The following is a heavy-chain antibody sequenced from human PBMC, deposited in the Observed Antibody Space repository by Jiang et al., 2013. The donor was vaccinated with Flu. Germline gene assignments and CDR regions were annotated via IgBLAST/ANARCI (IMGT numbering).Heavy chain of an antibody. CDR3: AHSASLLSSTGLFDY. CDR1: GFSLSTSGVG. V-gene: IGHV2-5*02. J-gene: IGHJ4*02. CDR2: IYWDDDE. Sequence: KPTQTLTLTCTFSGFSLSTSGVGVGWIRQPPGKALEWLALIYWDDDERYSPPLKTRLTITKDTSKNQVVLVMTNMDPVDTATYYCAHSASLLSSTGLFDYWGQGTLVTVSS. D-gene: IGHD1-1*01.